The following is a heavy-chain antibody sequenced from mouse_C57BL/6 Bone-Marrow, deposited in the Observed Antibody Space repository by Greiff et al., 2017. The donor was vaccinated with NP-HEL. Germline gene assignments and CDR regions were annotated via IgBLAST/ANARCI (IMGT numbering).Heavy chain of an antibody. CDR1: GYSFTGYY. Sequence: VQLQQSGPELVKPGASVKISCKASGYSFTGYYMNWVKQSPEKSLEWIGEINPSTGGTTYNQKFKAKATLTVDKSSSTAYMQLKSLTSEDSAVYYCATPITTYYFDYWGQGTTLTVSS. CDR2: INPSTGGT. V-gene: IGHV1-42*01. J-gene: IGHJ2*01. D-gene: IGHD1-2*01. CDR3: ATPITTYYFDY.